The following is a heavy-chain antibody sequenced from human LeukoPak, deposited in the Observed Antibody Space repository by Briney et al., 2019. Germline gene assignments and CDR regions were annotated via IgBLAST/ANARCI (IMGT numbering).Heavy chain of an antibody. Sequence: ASVKVSCKASGYTFTGYYIHWVRQAPGQGLEWMGLIKPNSGDTKYAQKFQGRVTMTRDTSITTAYMELSSLRSDDTALYYCVRDRPHNWFDPWGQETLVTVSS. CDR3: VRDRPHNWFDP. V-gene: IGHV1-2*02. CDR1: GYTFTGYY. CDR2: IKPNSGDT. J-gene: IGHJ5*02.